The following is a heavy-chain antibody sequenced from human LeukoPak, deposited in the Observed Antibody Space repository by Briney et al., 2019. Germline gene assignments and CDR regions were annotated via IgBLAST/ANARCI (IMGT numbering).Heavy chain of an antibody. D-gene: IGHD2-21*02. Sequence: GSSVTVSCKASGGTFNKYAVSWVRQAPGQGLEWMGWTIPVLGKTNNAQKFQDRVTITADESTSTAYMELRSLRSEDTAVYYCAIRSDGAYCGGDCFYLDYWGQGTPVTASS. V-gene: IGHV1-69*11. J-gene: IGHJ4*02. CDR3: AIRSDGAYCGGDCFYLDY. CDR2: TIPVLGKT. CDR1: GGTFNKYA.